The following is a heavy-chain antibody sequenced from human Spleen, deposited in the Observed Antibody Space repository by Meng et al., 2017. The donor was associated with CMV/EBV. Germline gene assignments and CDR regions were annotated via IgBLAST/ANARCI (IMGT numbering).Heavy chain of an antibody. CDR2: IYPGDSDT. CDR3: ARQLDTRTWDNWFDP. J-gene: IGHJ5*01. CDR1: GYSFTSYW. D-gene: IGHD2-2*01. Sequence: KVSCKGSGYSFTSYWIAWVRQMPGKGLEWMGIIYPGDSDTTYSPSFQGQVTISADKSISTTYLQWSSLKASDTAMYYCARQLDTRTWDNWFDPWGQGTVVTVSS. V-gene: IGHV5-51*01.